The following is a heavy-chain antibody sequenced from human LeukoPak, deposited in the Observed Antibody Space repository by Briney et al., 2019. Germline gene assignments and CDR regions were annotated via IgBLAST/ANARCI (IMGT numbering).Heavy chain of an antibody. D-gene: IGHD3-10*01. Sequence: GASVKVSCKASGYTFTSYDINWVRQATGQGLEWMGWMNPNSGNTGYAQKFQGGVTMTRNTSISTAYMELSSLRSEDTAVYYCARGLGRFGELLVWFDPWGQGTLVTVSS. CDR3: ARGLGRFGELLVWFDP. CDR1: GYTFTSYD. CDR2: MNPNSGNT. V-gene: IGHV1-8*01. J-gene: IGHJ5*02.